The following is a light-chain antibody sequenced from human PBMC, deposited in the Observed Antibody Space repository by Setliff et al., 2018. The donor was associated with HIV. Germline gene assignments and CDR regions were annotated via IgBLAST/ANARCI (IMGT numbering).Light chain of an antibody. V-gene: IGKV4-1*01. CDR1: QSVLYSSNNKNY. J-gene: IGKJ1*01. CDR2: GAS. CDR3: QQYYGTLWT. Sequence: DIVMTQSPDSLAVSLGERATINCKSSQSVLYSSNNKNYLAWYQHKPGQPPRLLINGASTRESGVPDRFSGSGSGTDFTLTISSLQAEDVAVYYCQQYYGTLWTFGQGTKVDI.